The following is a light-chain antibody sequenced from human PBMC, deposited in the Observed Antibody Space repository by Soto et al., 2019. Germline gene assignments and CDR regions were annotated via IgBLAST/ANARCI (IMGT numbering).Light chain of an antibody. CDR1: HRVSSY. CDR3: QQYNNWPLT. J-gene: IGKJ4*01. Sequence: EIVMTQSPATLSVSPGERATISCRASHRVSSYLAWYQQKPGQAPRLLIYATSTRATGIPARFSGSGSGTEFTLTISSLQSEDFAVYYCQQYNNWPLTFGGGTKVEIK. CDR2: ATS. V-gene: IGKV3-15*01.